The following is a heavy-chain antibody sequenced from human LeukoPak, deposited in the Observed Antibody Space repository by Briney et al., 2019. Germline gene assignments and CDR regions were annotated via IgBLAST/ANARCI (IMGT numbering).Heavy chain of an antibody. Sequence: SQTLSLTFAISGDSVSSNSAAWNWIRQSPSRGLEWLGRTYYRSKWYNDYAVSVKSRITINPDTSKNQFSLQLNSVTPEDTAVYYCAREPQRAVAGTPFDYWGQGTLVTVSS. V-gene: IGHV6-1*01. CDR1: GDSVSSNSAA. CDR2: TYYRSKWYN. CDR3: AREPQRAVAGTPFDY. D-gene: IGHD6-19*01. J-gene: IGHJ4*02.